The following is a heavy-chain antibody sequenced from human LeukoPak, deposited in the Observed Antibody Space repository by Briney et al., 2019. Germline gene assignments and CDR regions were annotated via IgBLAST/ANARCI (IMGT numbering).Heavy chain of an antibody. CDR2: ISYDGSNK. D-gene: IGHD4-17*01. Sequence: GGSLRHSCAASGFTFSSYGMHWVRQAPGKGLEWVAVISYDGSNKYYADSVKGRFTISRDNSKNTLYLQMNSLRAEDTAVYYCAKVGDDYGDYEGYWGQGTLVTVSS. J-gene: IGHJ4*02. CDR3: AKVGDDYGDYEGY. CDR1: GFTFSSYG. V-gene: IGHV3-30*18.